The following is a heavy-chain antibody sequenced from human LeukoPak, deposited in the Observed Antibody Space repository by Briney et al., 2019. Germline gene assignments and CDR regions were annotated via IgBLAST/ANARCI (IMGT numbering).Heavy chain of an antibody. CDR1: GFTFSAYS. CDR3: AKDTPSRHSGWDR. J-gene: IGHJ4*02. Sequence: GGPLRLSCAASGFTFSAYSMTWVRQAPGKGLEWVSLIASNDGNTYYADSVKGRFTVSRDNSKNTLYLQMNSLRAEDTAVYYCAKDTPSRHSGWDRWGQGTLVTVST. V-gene: IGHV3-23*01. D-gene: IGHD6-19*01. CDR2: IASNDGNT.